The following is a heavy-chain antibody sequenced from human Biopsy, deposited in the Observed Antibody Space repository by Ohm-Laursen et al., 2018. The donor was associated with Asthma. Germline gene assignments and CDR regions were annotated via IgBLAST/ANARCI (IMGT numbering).Heavy chain of an antibody. CDR3: AKRRGYSDLTDFDH. CDR2: VSYDGGVA. CDR1: GFVFRSHA. D-gene: IGHD3-3*01. Sequence: SLRLSCAAPGFVFRSHAMHWVRQAPGKGLEWVAVVSYDGGVAHYADSMKGRFTISRDNAKSTLYLQMNRLRTDDTAVYYCAKRRGYSDLTDFDHWGQGTLVTVSS. J-gene: IGHJ4*02. V-gene: IGHV3-30*18.